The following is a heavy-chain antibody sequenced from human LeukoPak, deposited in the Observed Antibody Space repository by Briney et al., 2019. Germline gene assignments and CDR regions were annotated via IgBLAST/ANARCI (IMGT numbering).Heavy chain of an antibody. CDR2: ISPSGRHT. CDR1: GFTFSSYA. V-gene: IGHV3-21*05. Sequence: TSGGSLRLSCAASGFTFSSYAMSWVRQAPGKGLEWVSYISPSGRHTNYADSVKGRFTISRDNAKNSLYLQMNSLRAEDTAVYYCARQPSSQNFDYWGQGALVTVSS. D-gene: IGHD6-13*01. J-gene: IGHJ4*02. CDR3: ARQPSSQNFDY.